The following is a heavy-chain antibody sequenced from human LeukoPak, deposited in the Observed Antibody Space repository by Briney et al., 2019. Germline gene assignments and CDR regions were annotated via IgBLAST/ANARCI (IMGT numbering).Heavy chain of an antibody. D-gene: IGHD5-12*01. J-gene: IGHJ5*02. V-gene: IGHV1-2*02. CDR1: GYTFTGYY. CDR3: ARGIVAKRPYYYDP. Sequence: GASVKVSCKASGYTFTGYYMHWVRQAPGQGLEWMGWINPNSGGTNYAQKFQGRVTMTRDTSISTAYMELSRLRSDDTAVYYCARGIVAKRPYYYDPWGQGTLVTVSS. CDR2: INPNSGGT.